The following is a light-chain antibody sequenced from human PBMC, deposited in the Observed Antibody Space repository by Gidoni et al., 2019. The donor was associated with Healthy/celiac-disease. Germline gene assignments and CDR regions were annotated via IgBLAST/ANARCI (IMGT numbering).Light chain of an antibody. CDR3: QQYNNWPLT. V-gene: IGKV3-15*01. J-gene: IGKJ4*01. Sequence: EIVMTQSPATLSVSPGERATLSCRASQSVSSNLAWYQQKPSQAPRLLIYGASTRATGIPARFSGSGSVTEFTLTISSLHSEDFAVYYCQQYNNWPLTFGGGTKVEIK. CDR2: GAS. CDR1: QSVSSN.